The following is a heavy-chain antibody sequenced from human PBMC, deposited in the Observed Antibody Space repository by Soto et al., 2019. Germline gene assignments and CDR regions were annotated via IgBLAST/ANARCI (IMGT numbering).Heavy chain of an antibody. CDR2: IIPILGIA. CDR1: GGTFSSYT. CDR3: ASSGSGWYVNWFDP. Sequence: QVQLVQSGAEVKKPGSSVKVSCKASGGTFSSYTISWVRQAPGQGLEWMGRIIPILGIANYAQKFQGRVTITADKSTSTAYMELSSLRSEDTAVYYCASSGSGWYVNWFDPWGQGTLVTVSS. V-gene: IGHV1-69*02. D-gene: IGHD6-19*01. J-gene: IGHJ5*02.